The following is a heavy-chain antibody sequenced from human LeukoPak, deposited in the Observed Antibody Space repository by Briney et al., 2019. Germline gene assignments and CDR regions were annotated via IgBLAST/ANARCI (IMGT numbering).Heavy chain of an antibody. V-gene: IGHV3-33*03. J-gene: IGHJ4*02. CDR3: VTYSSSWY. D-gene: IGHD6-13*01. Sequence: GGSLRLSCAASGFTFSGYGMHWVRQAPGKGLDWVTLIWYDGSNKFYADSVKGRFTISRDNAKNTLYLRLNSLRAEDTAVYYCVTYSSSWYWGQGTLVTVSS. CDR1: GFTFSGYG. CDR2: IWYDGSNK.